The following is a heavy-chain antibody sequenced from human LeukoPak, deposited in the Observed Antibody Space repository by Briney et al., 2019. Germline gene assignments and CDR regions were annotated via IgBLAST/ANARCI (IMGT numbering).Heavy chain of an antibody. CDR1: GVTFSTYS. CDR2: ISSGGSYI. Sequence: GGSLRLSCAASGVTFSTYSMNWVRQAPAEGLEWVSSISSGGSYIYYADSVKGRFTISIDNAKSSLYLQMNTLSAEDTAVYYCARVPGGPYYDSSGYYYDYWGQGTLVAVSS. J-gene: IGHJ4*02. V-gene: IGHV3-21*01. CDR3: ARVPGGPYYDSSGYYYDY. D-gene: IGHD3-22*01.